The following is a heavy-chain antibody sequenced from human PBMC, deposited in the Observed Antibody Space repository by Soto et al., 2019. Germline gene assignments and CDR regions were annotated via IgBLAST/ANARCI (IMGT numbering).Heavy chain of an antibody. CDR1: GGSISSGDYY. J-gene: IGHJ5*02. CDR2: IYYSGST. D-gene: IGHD2-15*01. V-gene: IGHV4-30-4*01. CDR3: ARERRIMNWFDP. Sequence: PSETLSLTCTVSGGSISSGDYYWSWIRQPPGKGLEWIGYIYYSGSTHYNPSLKSRVTISVDTSKNQFSLKLGSVTAADTAVYYCARERRIMNWFDPWGQGTLVTVSS.